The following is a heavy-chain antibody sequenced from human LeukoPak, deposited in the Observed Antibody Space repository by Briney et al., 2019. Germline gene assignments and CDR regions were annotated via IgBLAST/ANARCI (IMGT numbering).Heavy chain of an antibody. V-gene: IGHV3-20*01. CDR2: ISRSGRAT. CDR1: GFKFDDYE. J-gene: IGHJ6*03. Sequence: GGSLTLSCAASGFKFDDYELSWVRQVPGKGLEYVSGISRSGRATGYGDSVKGRFTISRDNAKNSLFLQMTSLRAEDTALYHCARGPGSHYYYYMDVWGKGAAVTVSS. CDR3: ARGPGSHYYYYMDV.